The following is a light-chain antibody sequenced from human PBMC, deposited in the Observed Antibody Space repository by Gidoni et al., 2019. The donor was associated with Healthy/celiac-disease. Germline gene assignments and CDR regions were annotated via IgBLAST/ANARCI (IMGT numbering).Light chain of an antibody. CDR2: WES. CDR3: QKNYSTPLT. CDR1: PSVLYSSNNKNY. Sequence: DIVLTQSPASLSVSLGERATINCKSSPSVLYSSNNKNYLAWYQQKQGQSPTLLIYWESARESGVPDRFSGSGSGTDFTLTISSLQAEDVAVYYCQKNYSTPLTFGPGTKVDIK. J-gene: IGKJ3*01. V-gene: IGKV4-1*01.